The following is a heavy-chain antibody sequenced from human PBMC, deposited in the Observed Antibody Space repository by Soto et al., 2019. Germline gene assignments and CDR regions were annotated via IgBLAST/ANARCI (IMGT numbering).Heavy chain of an antibody. J-gene: IGHJ6*02. CDR3: AKDGDHYDILTGYDLKNYYYYGMDV. CDR2: ISGSGGST. V-gene: IGHV3-23*01. Sequence: GGSLRLSCAASGFTFSSYAMSWVRQAPGKGLEWVSAISGSGGSTYYADSVKGRFTISRDNSKNTLYLQMNSLRAEDTAVYYCAKDGDHYDILTGYDLKNYYYYGMDVWGQGTTVTVSS. CDR1: GFTFSSYA. D-gene: IGHD3-9*01.